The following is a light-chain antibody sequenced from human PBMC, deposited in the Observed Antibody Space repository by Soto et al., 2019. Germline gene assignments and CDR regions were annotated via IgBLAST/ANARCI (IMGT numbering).Light chain of an antibody. J-gene: IGLJ3*02. CDR1: SSDVGAYNY. CDR2: DVS. Sequence: QSALTQPRSVSGSPAQSVTISCTGTSSDVGAYNYVSWYQHHPGKAPKVMIYDVSERPSGVPDRFSGSKSDNKASLTISGLQAEDEADYYCCSYAGSYSWVFGGGTKLTVL. V-gene: IGLV2-11*01. CDR3: CSYAGSYSWV.